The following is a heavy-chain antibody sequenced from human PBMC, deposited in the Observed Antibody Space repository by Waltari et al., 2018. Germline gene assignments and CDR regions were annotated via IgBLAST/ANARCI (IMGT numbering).Heavy chain of an antibody. Sequence: EVQLLESGGGLVQTGGSLRLSCVASGFPFTDYGINWVRQAPGTGVDGVSGISGSGRCRNYLESVKGRFTISRGNSQQTLYLLMTGLRAEDTAIYYCAKDLQRLGGYNVFDSWGQGTQVTVSS. J-gene: IGHJ4*02. V-gene: IGHV3-23*01. CDR3: AKDLQRLGGYNVFDS. D-gene: IGHD5-18*01. CDR1: GFPFTDYG. CDR2: ISGSGRCR.